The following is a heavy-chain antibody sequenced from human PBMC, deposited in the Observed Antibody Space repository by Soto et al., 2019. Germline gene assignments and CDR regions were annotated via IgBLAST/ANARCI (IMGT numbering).Heavy chain of an antibody. J-gene: IGHJ4*02. CDR3: ARDDYGGNSGDY. V-gene: IGHV4-61*01. CDR2: IYYSGST. D-gene: IGHD4-17*01. CDR1: GGSVSSGSYY. Sequence: SETLSLTCTVSGGSVSSGSYYWSWIRQPPGKGLEWIGYIYYSGSTNYNPSLKSRVTISVDTSKNQFSLKLSHVTAADTAVYYCARDDYGGNSGDYWGQGTLVTVSS.